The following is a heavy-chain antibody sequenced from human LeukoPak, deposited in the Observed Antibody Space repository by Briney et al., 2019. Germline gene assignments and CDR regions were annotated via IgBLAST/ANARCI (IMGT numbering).Heavy chain of an antibody. D-gene: IGHD6-13*01. Sequence: PGGSLRLSCAASGFTVSSNYMSWVRQAPGKGLEWVSVIYSGGSTYYADSVKGRFTISRDNSKNTLYLQMNSLRAEDTAVYYCARDLAAAGVDYWGQGTLGTVSS. CDR2: IYSGGST. CDR3: ARDLAAAGVDY. J-gene: IGHJ4*02. V-gene: IGHV3-53*01. CDR1: GFTVSSNY.